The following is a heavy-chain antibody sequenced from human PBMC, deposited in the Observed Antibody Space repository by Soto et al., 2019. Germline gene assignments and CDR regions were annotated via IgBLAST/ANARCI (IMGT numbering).Heavy chain of an antibody. CDR1: GGSISSGSYY. CDR2: IYYSGST. Sequence: QVQLQESGPGLVKPSQTLSLTCTVSGGSISSGSYYWSWSRQHPGKGLEWIGYIYYSGSTYYNPSLKSRGTISVDTSKNQFSLKLSSVTAADTAVYYCARDSVATYTWFDPWGQGTLVTVS. V-gene: IGHV4-31*03. CDR3: ARDSVATYTWFDP. J-gene: IGHJ5*02. D-gene: IGHD6-6*01.